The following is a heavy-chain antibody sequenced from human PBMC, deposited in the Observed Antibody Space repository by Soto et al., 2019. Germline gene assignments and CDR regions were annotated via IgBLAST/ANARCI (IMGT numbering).Heavy chain of an antibody. J-gene: IGHJ6*02. CDR1: GYPFSTYG. V-gene: IGHV1-3*01. D-gene: IGHD1-1*01. CDR2: LNGGTGQT. Sequence: GASVKVSCKASGYPFSTYGMHWVRQAPGQSLEWMGWLNGGTGQTRYSQRFQDRVIITRDTSASTGYMELSSLRSEYTAVYYCARGKWMEENYFYYGLDIWGQGTTVTVSS. CDR3: ARGKWMEENYFYYGLDI.